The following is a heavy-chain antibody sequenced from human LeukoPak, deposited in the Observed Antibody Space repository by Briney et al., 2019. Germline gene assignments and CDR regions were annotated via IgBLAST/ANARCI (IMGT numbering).Heavy chain of an antibody. V-gene: IGHV3-33*01. CDR2: IWYDGSNK. J-gene: IGHJ3*02. CDR1: GFTFSSYG. CDR3: ARLWATVIDWGAFDI. D-gene: IGHD4-17*01. Sequence: PGGSLRLSCAASGFTFSSYGMHWVRQAPGKGLEWVAVIWYDGSNKYYADSVKGRFTISRDNSKNTLYLQMNSLRAGDTAVYYCARLWATVIDWGAFDIWGQGTMITVSS.